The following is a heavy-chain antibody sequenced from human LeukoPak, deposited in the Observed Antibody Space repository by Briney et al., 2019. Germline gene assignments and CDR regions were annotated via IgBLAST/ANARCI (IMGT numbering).Heavy chain of an antibody. CDR1: GFTFSSYA. V-gene: IGHV3-64*02. J-gene: IGHJ3*02. CDR3: ARGGWELNDAFDI. CDR2: ISSNGGST. D-gene: IGHD1-26*01. Sequence: PGGSLRLSCAASGFTFSSYAMHWVRQAPGKGLEYVSAISSNGGSTYYADSVEGRFTISRDNSKNTLYLQMGSLRAEDMAVYYCARGGWELNDAFDIWGQGTMVTVSS.